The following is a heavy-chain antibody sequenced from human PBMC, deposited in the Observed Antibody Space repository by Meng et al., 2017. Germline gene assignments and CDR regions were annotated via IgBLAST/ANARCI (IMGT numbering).Heavy chain of an antibody. CDR1: GFTFSSYW. CDR3: ARDMTLAAAMVY. D-gene: IGHD5-18*01. J-gene: IGHJ4*02. CDR2: INSDGSTT. Sequence: VQLLASGWVLLPPRCSLRFSGAASGFTFSSYWMHWFRQAPGKGLLWVSRINSDGSTTSYADSMKGQFTISRDNAKNSLYLQMNSLRAEDTAVYYCARDMTLAAAMVYWGQGTLVTVSS. V-gene: IGHV3/OR16-13*01.